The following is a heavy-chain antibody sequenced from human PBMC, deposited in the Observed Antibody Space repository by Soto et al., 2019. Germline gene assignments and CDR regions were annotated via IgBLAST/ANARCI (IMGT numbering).Heavy chain of an antibody. J-gene: IGHJ5*02. CDR2: IYYSGST. Sequence: QVQLQESGPGLVKPSETLSLTCTVSGGSISSYYWSWIRQPPGKGLEWIGYIYYSGSTNYNPSLKSRVTISVDTCKNQFSLKLSSVTAADTAVYYCARFMITFGERWFDPWGQGTLVTVSS. CDR1: GGSISSYY. CDR3: ARFMITFGERWFDP. D-gene: IGHD3-16*01. V-gene: IGHV4-59*01.